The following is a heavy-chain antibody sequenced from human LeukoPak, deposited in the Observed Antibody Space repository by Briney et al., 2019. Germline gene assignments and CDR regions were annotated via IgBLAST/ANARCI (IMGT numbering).Heavy chain of an antibody. Sequence: PGGSLRLSCAASGFTFSSYSMNWVCQAPGKGLEWVSSISTSSSYIYYVDSVKGRFTISRDNAKNSLYLQMNRLRAEDTALYYCAREAYYYDSSDQEDAFDIWGQGTMVTVSS. CDR2: ISTSSSYI. CDR1: GFTFSSYS. J-gene: IGHJ3*02. V-gene: IGHV3-21*04. CDR3: AREAYYYDSSDQEDAFDI. D-gene: IGHD3-22*01.